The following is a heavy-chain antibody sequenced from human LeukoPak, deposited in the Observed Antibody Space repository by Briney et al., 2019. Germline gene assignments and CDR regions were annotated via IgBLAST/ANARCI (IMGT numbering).Heavy chain of an antibody. CDR3: AHTLGYCSSTSCPKLYYYYYMDV. CDR1: GGTFSSCA. V-gene: IGHV1-69*13. D-gene: IGHD2-2*01. Sequence: SVKVSCKASGGTFSSCAISWVRQAPGQGLEWMGGIIPIFGTANYAQKFQGRVTITADESTSTAYMELSSLRSEDTAVYYCAHTLGYCSSTSCPKLYYYYYMDVWGKGTTVTVSS. CDR2: IIPIFGTA. J-gene: IGHJ6*03.